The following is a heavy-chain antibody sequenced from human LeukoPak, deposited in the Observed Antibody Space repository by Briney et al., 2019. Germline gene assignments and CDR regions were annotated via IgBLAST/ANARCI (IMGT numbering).Heavy chain of an antibody. CDR3: ARVRVIDWGSSYFDY. D-gene: IGHD3-9*01. Sequence: SETLSLTCAVYGGSFSGYYWSWIRHPPGKGLEWIGEINHSGSTNYNPSLKSRVTISVDKSKNQFSLRLISVTAADTAVYSCARVRVIDWGSSYFDYWGQGNLVTVSS. CDR1: GGSFSGYY. V-gene: IGHV4-34*01. CDR2: INHSGST. J-gene: IGHJ4*02.